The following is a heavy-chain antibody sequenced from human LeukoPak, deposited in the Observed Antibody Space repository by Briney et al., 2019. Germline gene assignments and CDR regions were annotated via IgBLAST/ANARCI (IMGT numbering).Heavy chain of an antibody. CDR3: ANPKWMMYYFDY. V-gene: IGHV3-20*04. J-gene: IGHJ4*02. CDR2: INWNGGST. D-gene: IGHD2-2*03. Sequence: GGALRLSCAASGFTFDDYGMSWVRQAPGKGREGVSGINWNGGSTGYADSVKGRFTISRDNSRNTLYLQMNSLRAEDTAVYYCANPKWMMYYFDYWGQGTLVTVSS. CDR1: GFTFDDYG.